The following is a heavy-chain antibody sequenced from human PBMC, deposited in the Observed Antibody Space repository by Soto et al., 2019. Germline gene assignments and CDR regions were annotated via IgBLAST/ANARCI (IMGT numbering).Heavy chain of an antibody. CDR3: ATPPGGGGY. J-gene: IGHJ4*02. V-gene: IGHV3-53*01. D-gene: IGHD3-10*01. CDR2: IYSGGYT. CDR1: GFTVSNNY. Sequence: EVQLVESGGGLIQPGGSLRLSCAVSGFTVSNNYMSWVRQAPGKGLEGVSVIYSGGYTAYGDSVKGRFTISRDNSTNPTFPQNNSLRADAPAVFYRATPPGGGGYWGQGTLVTVSS.